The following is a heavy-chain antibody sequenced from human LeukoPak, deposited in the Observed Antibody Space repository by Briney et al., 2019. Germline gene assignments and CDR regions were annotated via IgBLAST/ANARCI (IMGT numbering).Heavy chain of an antibody. J-gene: IGHJ4*02. Sequence: PGRSLRLSCAASEFTFSTYARNWVRQAPGKGLEWVAVISYDGSHKYYADSVKGRFTISRDNSKNTLYLQMNSLRAEDTAVYYCARGRPLDYNDLSGYYPFHYWGQGTMVTVSS. CDR1: EFTFSTYA. CDR3: ARGRPLDYNDLSGYYPFHY. V-gene: IGHV3-30-3*01. D-gene: IGHD3-22*01. CDR2: ISYDGSHK.